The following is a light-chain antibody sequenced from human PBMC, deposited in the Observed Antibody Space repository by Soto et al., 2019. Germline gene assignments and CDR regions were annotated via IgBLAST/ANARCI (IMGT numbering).Light chain of an antibody. J-gene: IGLJ2*01. CDR3: CSYAGSYTVV. CDR2: DVS. V-gene: IGLV2-11*01. Sequence: QSALTQPRSVSGSPGQSVTISCTGTSSDVGGYNSVSWYQQHPGKAPKFMIYDVSKRPSGVPDRFSGSKSGNTASLTISGLQSEDEGDYYCCSYAGSYTVVFGGGTKVTVL. CDR1: SSDVGGYNS.